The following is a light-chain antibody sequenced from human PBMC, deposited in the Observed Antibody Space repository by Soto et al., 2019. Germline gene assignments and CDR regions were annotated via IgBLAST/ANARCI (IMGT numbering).Light chain of an antibody. J-gene: IGLJ2*01. Sequence: QSVLTQPPSASGTPGQTIAISCSGGSSNIGSHTVNWYQQLPGTAPRLLIYSNTQRHSGVPDRFSGSKSGTSASLAISGLQSEYEGDYYCAAWDDSLNGVVFGGGTKLIVL. CDR3: AAWDDSLNGVV. CDR1: SSNIGSHT. V-gene: IGLV1-44*01. CDR2: SNT.